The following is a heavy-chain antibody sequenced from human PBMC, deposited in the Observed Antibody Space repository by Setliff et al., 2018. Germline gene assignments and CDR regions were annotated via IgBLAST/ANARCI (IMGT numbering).Heavy chain of an antibody. Sequence: GGSLRLSCAASGFTFSNYYMTWIRQAPGKGLEWISYIHDSGNPTYYADSVKGRFTVSRDNAKNSLYLQMTSLRAEDTAVYYCARVGYGVEWGQGTLVTVSS. V-gene: IGHV3-11*04. CDR1: GFTFSNYY. CDR3: ARVGYGVE. D-gene: IGHD3-10*01. CDR2: IHDSGNPT. J-gene: IGHJ4*02.